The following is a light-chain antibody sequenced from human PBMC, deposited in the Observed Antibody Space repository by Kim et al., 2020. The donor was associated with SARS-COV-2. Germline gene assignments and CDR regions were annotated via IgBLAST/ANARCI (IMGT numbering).Light chain of an antibody. CDR3: QQYGSSPFT. CDR1: QSVSSSY. V-gene: IGKV3-20*01. Sequence: LSPGERATLSCRASQSVSSSYLSWYQQKPGQAPRLLIYGASSRATGIPDRFSGSGSGTDFTLTISRLEPEDFAVYYCQQYGSSPFTFGQGTKLEI. J-gene: IGKJ2*01. CDR2: GAS.